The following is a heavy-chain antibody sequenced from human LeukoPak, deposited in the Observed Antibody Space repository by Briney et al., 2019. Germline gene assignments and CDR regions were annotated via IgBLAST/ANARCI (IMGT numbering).Heavy chain of an antibody. CDR2: ISYDGSNK. CDR3: AKADSTLGMDV. CDR1: GFTFSSYG. D-gene: IGHD3-22*01. V-gene: IGHV3-30*18. J-gene: IGHJ6*02. Sequence: PGGSLRLSCAASGFTFSSYGMHWVRQAPGKGLEWVAVISYDGSNKYYADSVKGRFTISRDNSKNTLYLQMNGLRAEDTAVYYCAKADSTLGMDVWGQGTTVTVSS.